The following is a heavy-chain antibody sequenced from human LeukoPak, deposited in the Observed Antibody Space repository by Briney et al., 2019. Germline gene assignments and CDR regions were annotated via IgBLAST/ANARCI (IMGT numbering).Heavy chain of an antibody. CDR2: IYYSGST. CDR3: ARDSEIAAAGTWFDP. J-gene: IGHJ5*02. Sequence: SETLSLTCTDSGGSISSSSFHWDWIRQPPGVGLEWIGSIYYSGSTYYNPSLKSRVTISVDTSKNQFSLKLSSVTAADTAVYYCARDSEIAAAGTWFDPWGQGTLVTVSS. V-gene: IGHV4-39*07. CDR1: GGSISSSSFH. D-gene: IGHD6-13*01.